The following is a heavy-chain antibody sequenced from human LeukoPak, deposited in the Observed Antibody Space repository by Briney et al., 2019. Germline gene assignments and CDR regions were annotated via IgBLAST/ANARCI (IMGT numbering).Heavy chain of an antibody. CDR2: ISGSGYST. J-gene: IGHJ4*02. Sequence: PGGSLRLSCAASGFTFSTYAMSWVRQAPGRGLEWVSAISGSGYSTYYADSVKGRFTISRDTSLNTLYLRMNNLRAEDTAAYFCAKRGVVIRGPLVIGYHQEAYHYDFWGQGVLVTVSS. D-gene: IGHD3-10*01. CDR3: AKRGVVIRGPLVIGYHQEAYHYDF. V-gene: IGHV3-23*01. CDR1: GFTFSTYA.